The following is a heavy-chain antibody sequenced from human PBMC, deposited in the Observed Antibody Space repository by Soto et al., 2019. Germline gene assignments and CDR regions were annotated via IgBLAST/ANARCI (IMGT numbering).Heavy chain of an antibody. CDR2: TYYRSKWYS. J-gene: IGHJ5*02. CDR3: ARGTCIDGVCFRVDP. Sequence: SQTLSLTCAISGDSVSSNTAAWHWIRQSPSRGLEWLGRTYYRSKWYSDYAVSVKSRIAINPDTSRNQFSLHLNSVTAEDTAVYSCARGTCIDGVCFRVDPWGQGTLVTVSS. V-gene: IGHV6-1*01. CDR1: GDSVSSNTAA. D-gene: IGHD2-8*01.